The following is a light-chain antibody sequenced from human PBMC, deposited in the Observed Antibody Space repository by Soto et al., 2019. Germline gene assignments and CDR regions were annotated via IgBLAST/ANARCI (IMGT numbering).Light chain of an antibody. J-gene: IGKJ1*01. CDR2: GAS. Sequence: EVVMTQPPATLSVSLGDRATLSCRASQSVSSYLAWYQQKPGQAPRLLIYGASTRATGIQARFSGSGSGTEFTLTISSLQSEDFAVYYCQQYNNWPQTFGQGTKGDIK. CDR1: QSVSSY. V-gene: IGKV3-15*01. CDR3: QQYNNWPQT.